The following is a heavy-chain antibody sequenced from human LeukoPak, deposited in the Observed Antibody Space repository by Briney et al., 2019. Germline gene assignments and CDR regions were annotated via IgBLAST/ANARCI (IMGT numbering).Heavy chain of an antibody. Sequence: PGRSLRLSCTASGFTFGDYAMSWFRQAPGKGLEWVGFIRSQAYGGTTEYAASVKGRFTISRDDSKSIAYLQMNSLKTEDTAVYYCTRVGQFSRGSGSSFDYWGQGTLVTVSS. CDR2: IRSQAYGGTT. CDR3: TRVGQFSRGSGSSFDY. CDR1: GFTFGDYA. D-gene: IGHD3-10*01. J-gene: IGHJ4*02. V-gene: IGHV3-49*03.